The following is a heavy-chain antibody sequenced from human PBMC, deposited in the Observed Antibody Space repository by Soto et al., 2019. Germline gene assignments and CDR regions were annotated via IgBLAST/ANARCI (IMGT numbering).Heavy chain of an antibody. Sequence: GGSLRLSCAASGFTFSSYAMSWVRQAPGKGLEWVSAISGSGGSTYYADSVKGRFTISRDNSKNTLYLQMNSLRAEDTAVYYCAKDPEYDHGANAAFDIWGQGTMVTVSS. CDR3: AKDPEYDHGANAAFDI. J-gene: IGHJ3*02. CDR1: GFTFSSYA. CDR2: ISGSGGST. V-gene: IGHV3-23*01. D-gene: IGHD4-17*01.